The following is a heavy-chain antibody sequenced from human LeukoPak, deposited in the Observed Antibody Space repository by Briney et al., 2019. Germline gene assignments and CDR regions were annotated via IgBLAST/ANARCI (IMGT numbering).Heavy chain of an antibody. D-gene: IGHD3-22*01. CDR2: ISGSGGST. V-gene: IGHV3-23*01. CDR1: GFTFSSYA. Sequence: GGSLRLSCAASGFTFSSYAMSWVRQAPGKGLEWVSGISGSGGSTYYADSVKGRFTMSRDNSKDTLYLQMNSLRAEDTAVYYCAKGDTSGYYCNFDYWGQGTLVTVSS. J-gene: IGHJ4*02. CDR3: AKGDTSGYYCNFDY.